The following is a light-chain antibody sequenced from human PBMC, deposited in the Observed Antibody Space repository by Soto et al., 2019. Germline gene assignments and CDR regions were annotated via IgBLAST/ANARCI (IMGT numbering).Light chain of an antibody. J-gene: IGKJ5*01. V-gene: IGKV3-15*01. Sequence: EIVMTQSPATLSVSPGERATLSCRASQSLSFNLAWYQQKPGQAPRLLIYAASTRATGIPARFSGSGSGTEFTLTISSVQSADFAVYYCQQYKNWPPITFGQGTRLEIK. CDR2: AAS. CDR3: QQYKNWPPIT. CDR1: QSLSFN.